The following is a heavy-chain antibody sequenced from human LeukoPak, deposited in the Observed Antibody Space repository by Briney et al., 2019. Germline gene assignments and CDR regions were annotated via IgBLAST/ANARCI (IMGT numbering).Heavy chain of an antibody. CDR1: GGSFSGYY. Sequence: PSETLSLTCAVYGGSFSGYYWSWIRQPPGKGLEWIGEINHNGSTNYNPSLKSRVTISVDTSKNQFSLKLSSVTAADTAVYYCARHRAGMVRGVIKYYFDYWGQGTLVTVSS. CDR3: ARHRAGMVRGVIKYYFDY. CDR2: INHNGST. J-gene: IGHJ4*02. V-gene: IGHV4-34*01. D-gene: IGHD3-10*01.